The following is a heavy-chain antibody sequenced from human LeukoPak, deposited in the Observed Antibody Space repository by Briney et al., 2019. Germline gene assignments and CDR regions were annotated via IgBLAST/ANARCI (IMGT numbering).Heavy chain of an antibody. CDR3: AKGSYYDSSGSFYFDY. J-gene: IGHJ4*02. CDR2: IWYDGSNK. D-gene: IGHD3-22*01. V-gene: IGHV3-33*06. Sequence: HSGGSLRLSCAASGFTFSSYGMHWVRQAPGKGLEWVAVIWYDGSNKYYADSVKGRFTISRDNSKNTLYLQMNSLRAEDTAVYYCAKGSYYDSSGSFYFDYWGQGTLVTVSS. CDR1: GFTFSSYG.